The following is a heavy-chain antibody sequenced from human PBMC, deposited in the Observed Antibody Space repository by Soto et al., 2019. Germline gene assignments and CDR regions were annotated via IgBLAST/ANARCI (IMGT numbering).Heavy chain of an antibody. J-gene: IGHJ4*02. V-gene: IGHV3-21*01. CDR1: GFSFTSYT. CDR2: ISSYNTNI. D-gene: IGHD5-12*01. Sequence: GSLRLSCAASGFSFTSYTMNWVRQTPGKGLEWVSSISSYNTNIYYADSVKGRFTISRDNAKNTLYLQMSSLRAEDTAVYYCVRDLTDGYVDFDSWGQGTPVTVSS. CDR3: VRDLTDGYVDFDS.